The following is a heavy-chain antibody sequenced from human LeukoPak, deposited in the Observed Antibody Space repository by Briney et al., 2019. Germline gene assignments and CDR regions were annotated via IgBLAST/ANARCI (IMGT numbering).Heavy chain of an antibody. CDR3: ARDKRATAMVTWHFDY. CDR1: GFTFSSYA. V-gene: IGHV3-23*01. Sequence: GGSLRLSCAASGFTFSSYAMSWVRQAPGKGLEWVSAISGSGGSTYYADSVKGRFTISRDNSKNTLYLQMNSLRAEDTAVYYCARDKRATAMVTWHFDYWGQGTLVTVSS. CDR2: ISGSGGST. D-gene: IGHD5-18*01. J-gene: IGHJ4*02.